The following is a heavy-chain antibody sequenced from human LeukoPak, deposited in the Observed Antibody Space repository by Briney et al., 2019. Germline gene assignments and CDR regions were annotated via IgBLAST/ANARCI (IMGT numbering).Heavy chain of an antibody. CDR3: VKARMPHCGTDCLES. V-gene: IGHV3-23*01. CDR1: GFTFSNYG. D-gene: IGHD2-21*02. Sequence: GESLRLSCAASGFTFSNYGMSWVRQAPGKGLEGVSVIRGSGGCTYYADSVKRRFTISRDNSKNTVYLQMNSLRAEDTAAYYCVKARMPHCGTDCLESWGQGTLVTVSS. J-gene: IGHJ4*02. CDR2: IRGSGGCT.